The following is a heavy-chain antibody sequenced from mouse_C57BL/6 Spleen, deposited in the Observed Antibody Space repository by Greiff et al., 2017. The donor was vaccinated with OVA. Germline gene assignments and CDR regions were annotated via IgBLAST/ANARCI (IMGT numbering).Heavy chain of an antibody. CDR2: IDPEDGDT. CDR1: GYTFTSYW. Sequence: VQLQQPGAELVKPGASVKVSCKASGYTFTSYWMHWVKQRPGQGLEWIGRIDPEDGDTEYAPKFQGKATMTADTSSNTAYLQLSSLTSEDTAVYYCTTDITTVGSRRDYWGQGTTLTVSS. D-gene: IGHD1-1*01. V-gene: IGHV14-1*01. J-gene: IGHJ2*01. CDR3: TTDITTVGSRRDY.